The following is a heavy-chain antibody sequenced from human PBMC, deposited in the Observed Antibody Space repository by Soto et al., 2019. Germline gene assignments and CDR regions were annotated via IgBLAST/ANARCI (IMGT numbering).Heavy chain of an antibody. CDR3: ARDLYYYGSGRLYNWFDP. Sequence: SETLSLTCTVSGGSISSGDYYWSWIRQPPGKGLEWIGYIYYSGSTYYNPSLKSRVTISVDTSKNQFSLKLSSVTAADTAVYYCARDLYYYGSGRLYNWFDPWGQGTLVTVSS. CDR2: IYYSGST. CDR1: GGSISSGDYY. J-gene: IGHJ5*02. V-gene: IGHV4-30-4*01. D-gene: IGHD3-10*01.